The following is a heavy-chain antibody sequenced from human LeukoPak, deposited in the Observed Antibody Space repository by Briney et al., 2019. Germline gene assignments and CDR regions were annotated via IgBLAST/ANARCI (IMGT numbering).Heavy chain of an antibody. CDR1: GYSFTSYY. V-gene: IGHV1-46*01. Sequence: GASVKVSCKASGYSFTSYYIHWVRQAPGQGLEWMGIINPTSGSTSYAQRFQGRVTMTRDTSTSTVYMELSSLRSEDTAVYYCARGYNCGDYWGQGTLVTVSS. CDR3: ARGYNCGDY. CDR2: INPTSGST. D-gene: IGHD1-1*01. J-gene: IGHJ4*02.